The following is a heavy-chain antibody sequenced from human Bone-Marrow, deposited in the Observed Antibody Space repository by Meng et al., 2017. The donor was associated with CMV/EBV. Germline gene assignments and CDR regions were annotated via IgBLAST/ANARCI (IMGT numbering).Heavy chain of an antibody. CDR1: GFTFSSYW. J-gene: IGHJ3*02. Sequence: GGSLRLSCAASGFTFSSYWMSWVRQAPGKGLEWVANIKQDGSEKYYVDSVKSRFTISRDNAKNSLYLQMNSLRAEDTALYYCAKDYIVGATWSAFDIWGQGTMVTVSS. V-gene: IGHV3-7*03. CDR3: AKDYIVGATWSAFDI. CDR2: IKQDGSEK. D-gene: IGHD1-26*01.